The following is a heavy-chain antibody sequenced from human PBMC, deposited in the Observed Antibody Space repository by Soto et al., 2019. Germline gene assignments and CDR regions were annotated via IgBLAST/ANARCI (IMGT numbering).Heavy chain of an antibody. CDR1: GFTFSSYG. D-gene: IGHD3-22*01. J-gene: IGHJ2*01. CDR2: ISYDGSNK. V-gene: IGHV3-30*18. Sequence: QVQLVESGGGVVQPGRSLRLSCAASGFTFSSYGMHWVRQAPGKGLEWVAVISYDGSNKYYADSVKGRFTISRDNSKNTLYLQMNSLRAEDKAVYYYAKDAARDSSGRGGWYFDLWGRGTLVTVSS. CDR3: AKDAARDSSGRGGWYFDL.